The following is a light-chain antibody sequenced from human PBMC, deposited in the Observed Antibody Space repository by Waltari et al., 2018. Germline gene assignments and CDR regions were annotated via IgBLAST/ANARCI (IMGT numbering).Light chain of an antibody. J-gene: IGKJ4*01. V-gene: IGKV4-1*01. Sequence: DIVMTQSPDSLAVSLGERATINCNSSQSVLYSSNNKNYFAWYQQKPGQPPKLLIYWASTRESGVPDRFIGSGSGTDFTLTISSLQAEDVAVYYCQQYYSTPLTFGGGTKVEIK. CDR3: QQYYSTPLT. CDR1: QSVLYSSNNKNY. CDR2: WAS.